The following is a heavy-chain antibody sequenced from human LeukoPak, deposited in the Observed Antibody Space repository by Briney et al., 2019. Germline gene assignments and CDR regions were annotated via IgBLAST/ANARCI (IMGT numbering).Heavy chain of an antibody. D-gene: IGHD5-12*01. Sequence: SETLSLTCTVSGGSITTYYWSWIRQPPGKGLEWIGYIYYSGSTNYNPSLKSRVTISVDTSKNQFSLKLSSVTAADTAVYYCAREVASAGLDYWGQGTLVTVSS. CDR1: GGSITTYY. CDR2: IYYSGST. CDR3: AREVASAGLDY. J-gene: IGHJ4*02. V-gene: IGHV4-59*01.